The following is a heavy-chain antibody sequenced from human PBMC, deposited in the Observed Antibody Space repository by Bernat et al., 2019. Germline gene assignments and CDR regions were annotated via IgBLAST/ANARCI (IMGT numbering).Heavy chain of an antibody. D-gene: IGHD3-10*01. V-gene: IGHV4-34*01. J-gene: IGHJ3*02. CDR3: ARTSLVLLWFGELKSDAFDI. Sequence: QVQLQQWGAGLLKPSETLSLTCAVYGGSFSGYYWSWIRQPPGKGLEGIGEINHSGSTNYNPSLRSRGTISLATSNYQFSQKLSSVTAADTAVYYCARTSLVLLWFGELKSDAFDIWGQGTMVTVSS. CDR1: GGSFSGYY. CDR2: INHSGST.